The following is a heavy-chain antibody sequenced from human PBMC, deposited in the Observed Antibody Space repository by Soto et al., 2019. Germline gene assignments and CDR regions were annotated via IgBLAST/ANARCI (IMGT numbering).Heavy chain of an antibody. CDR1: GYTFTSYG. D-gene: IGHD3-22*01. CDR3: ARGSAYYYDSSGYYPSGMDV. CDR2: ISAYNGNT. J-gene: IGHJ6*02. Sequence: QVQLVQSGAEVKKPGASVKVSCKASGYTFTSYGISWVRQAPGQGLEWMGWISAYNGNTNYAQKLQGRVTMTTDTSTSTAYMELRSVRSDDTAVYYCARGSAYYYDSSGYYPSGMDVWGQGTTVTVSS. V-gene: IGHV1-18*04.